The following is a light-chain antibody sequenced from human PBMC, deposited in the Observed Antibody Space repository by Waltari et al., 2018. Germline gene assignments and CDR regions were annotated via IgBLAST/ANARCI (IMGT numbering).Light chain of an antibody. CDR3: QSYDTSLGVV. V-gene: IGLV1-40*01. CDR2: GVN. Sequence: QSVLTPPPSVSGAPGQRVTISCTGRWSNLGAGYDVHWYQQLPGKAPTLLVYGVNTRPPGVPDRFFGSKSGTSASLAIPGLQPEDEADYYCQSYDTSLGVVFGGGTKLTVL. J-gene: IGLJ2*01. CDR1: WSNLGAGYD.